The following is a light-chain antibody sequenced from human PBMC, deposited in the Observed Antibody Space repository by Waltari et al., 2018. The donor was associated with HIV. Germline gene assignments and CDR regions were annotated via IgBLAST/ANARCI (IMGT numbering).Light chain of an antibody. CDR1: RGFRNSK. CDR3: GTDHASENDVFWL. CDR2: VGSNGIVW. V-gene: IGLV9-49*03. Sequence: QPVLTQRPSASASLRASLTLTCTLSRGFRNSKVDWYKPTPGKGPRYVARVGSNGIVWARGEDIPVRFSVLGAGLNRTLTIKNLKEEDGGDYHCGTDHASENDVFWLFGGGTKVTVL. J-gene: IGLJ3*02.